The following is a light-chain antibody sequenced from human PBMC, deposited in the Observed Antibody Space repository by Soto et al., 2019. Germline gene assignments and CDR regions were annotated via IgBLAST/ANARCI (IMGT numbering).Light chain of an antibody. V-gene: IGKV1-9*01. J-gene: IGKJ4*01. CDR3: QQPNSYPLP. CDR2: AAS. CDR1: QGISSY. Sequence: DIQLTQSPSFLSASVGDRVTITCRASQGISSYLAWYQQKPGKAPKLLIYAASTLQSGVPSRFSGSRSGTEFPLTISSLQPEDFATYYCQQPNSYPLPFGGGTKLEIK.